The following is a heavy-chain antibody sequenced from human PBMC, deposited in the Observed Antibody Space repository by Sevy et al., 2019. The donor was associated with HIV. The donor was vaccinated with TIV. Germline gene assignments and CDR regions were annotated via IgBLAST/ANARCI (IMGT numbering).Heavy chain of an antibody. D-gene: IGHD1-26*01. J-gene: IGHJ4*02. CDR1: GFIFSGYA. CDR2: ISGSGGYT. V-gene: IGHV3-23*01. Sequence: GGSLRLSCAASGFIFSGYAMSWVRQAPGKGLEWVSGISGSGGYTYYADSLKGRFTISRDNFKNTLYLQMNSLRAEDTAVYYCRGVGATTNFDYWGQGILVTVSS. CDR3: RGVGATTNFDY.